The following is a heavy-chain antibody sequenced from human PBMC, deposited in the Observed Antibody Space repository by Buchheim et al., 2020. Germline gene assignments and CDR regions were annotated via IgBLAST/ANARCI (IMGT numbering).Heavy chain of an antibody. Sequence: EVQLLESGGGLVQPGGSLRLSCAASGFTFSSYAMSWVRQAPGKGLEWVSAISGSGGNTYYADSVTGRFTISRDNSKNTLYLQMNSLRAEDTAVYYCAKSITAYLNNFHSYGMDVWGQGTT. CDR2: ISGSGGNT. CDR3: AKSITAYLNNFHSYGMDV. D-gene: IGHD1-14*01. CDR1: GFTFSSYA. J-gene: IGHJ6*02. V-gene: IGHV3-23*01.